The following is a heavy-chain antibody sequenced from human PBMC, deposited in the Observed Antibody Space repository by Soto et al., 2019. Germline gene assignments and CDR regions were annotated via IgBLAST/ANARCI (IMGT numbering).Heavy chain of an antibody. J-gene: IGHJ5*02. CDR2: ISYIGRT. V-gene: IGHV4-39*02. Sequence: LQLQESGPGLVKPSETLSLTCTVSGGSISSRGYYWGWIRQPPGKGLEWIGTISYIGRTYYNPSLKSRVAIYVDASKHHFSLKLSSVTVAVTAVYYCATSNWFYPWGQGTLVTGSS. CDR3: ATSNWFYP. CDR1: GGSISSRGYY.